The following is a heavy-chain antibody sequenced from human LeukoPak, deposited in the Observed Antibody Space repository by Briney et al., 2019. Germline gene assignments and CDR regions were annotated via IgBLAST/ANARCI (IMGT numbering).Heavy chain of an antibody. CDR3: ARDVVGYAFDY. CDR1: GFSFSSYT. Sequence: PGRSLRLSCVASGFSFSSYTMHWVRQAPGKGLEWVAVISYDGSNKYHADSVKGRFTISRDNSKNTLYLQMNGLRPEDTAVYYCARDVVGYAFDYWGQGTLVTVSS. CDR2: ISYDGSNK. D-gene: IGHD2-21*01. V-gene: IGHV3-30*04. J-gene: IGHJ4*02.